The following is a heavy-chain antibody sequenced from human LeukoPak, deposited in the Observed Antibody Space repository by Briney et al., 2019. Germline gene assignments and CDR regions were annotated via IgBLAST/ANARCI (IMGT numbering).Heavy chain of an antibody. J-gene: IGHJ4*02. D-gene: IGHD3-10*01. Sequence: ASVTVSCKASGYTFANYGISWVRQAPGQGREWMGWIGAYNGDTNYGQKLQGRVTMTTDTSTSTAYMEVRSLRSDDTAVYYCARHDGSRLWFGEGTSYFFDSWGQGTLVTASS. V-gene: IGHV1-18*01. CDR3: ARHDGSRLWFGEGTSYFFDS. CDR1: GYTFANYG. CDR2: IGAYNGDT.